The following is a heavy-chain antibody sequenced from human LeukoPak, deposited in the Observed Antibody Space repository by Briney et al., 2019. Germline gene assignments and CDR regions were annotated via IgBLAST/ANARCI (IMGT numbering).Heavy chain of an antibody. Sequence: PGQSLRLSCAASGVTLGRYAVNWARQAPGRGLEWVSYISPSGDASVYAESVKGRFTISRDNSKNMVYLHLDSLRAEDTAKYYCARKVYYYMDVWGNGTTVTVSS. CDR3: ARKVYYYMDV. D-gene: IGHD3-10*01. CDR1: GVTLGRYA. CDR2: ISPSGDAS. V-gene: IGHV3-23*01. J-gene: IGHJ6*04.